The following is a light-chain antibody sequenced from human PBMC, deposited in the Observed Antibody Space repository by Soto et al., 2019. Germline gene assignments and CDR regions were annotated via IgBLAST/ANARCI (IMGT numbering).Light chain of an antibody. CDR2: DVS. CDR3: SSYTSSSLYV. Sequence: QSALTQPASVSGSPGQSITISCTGTSSDVGGYNYVSWYQQHPGKAPKLMIYDVSNRPSGVSNRFSGSKSGNTASLTISGLQAEDEADYYCSSYTSSSLYVFGTWTKLTFL. J-gene: IGLJ1*01. CDR1: SSDVGGYNY. V-gene: IGLV2-14*01.